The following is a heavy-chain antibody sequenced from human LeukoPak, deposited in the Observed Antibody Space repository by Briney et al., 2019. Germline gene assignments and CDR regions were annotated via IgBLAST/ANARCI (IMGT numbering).Heavy chain of an antibody. D-gene: IGHD5-12*01. CDR3: ARGLGGHVATIETYYFDY. CDR2: INAGNGDT. Sequence: WASVKVSCKASGYTFTNYAMHWVRQAPGQRLEWMGWINAGNGDTKYSQEFQDRVTITRDTSISTAYMELSRLRSDDTAVYYCARGLGGHVATIETYYFDYWGQGTLVTVSS. CDR1: GYTFTNYA. V-gene: IGHV1-3*01. J-gene: IGHJ4*02.